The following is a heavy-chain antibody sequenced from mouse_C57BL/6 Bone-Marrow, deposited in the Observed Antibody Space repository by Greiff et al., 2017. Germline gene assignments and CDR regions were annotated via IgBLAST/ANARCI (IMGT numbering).Heavy chain of an antibody. CDR3: DKGSYGSSYVYYAMDY. CDR1: GFSLTSYG. J-gene: IGHJ4*01. Sequence: QVQLQQSGPGLVQPSQSLSITCTVSGFSLTSYGVHWVRQSPGKGLEWLGVIWRGGSTDYNAAFMSRLSITKDNSKSQVFFKMNSLQADDAARYYCDKGSYGSSYVYYAMDYWGKGTSVTVSS. D-gene: IGHD1-1*01. CDR2: IWRGGST. V-gene: IGHV2-5*01.